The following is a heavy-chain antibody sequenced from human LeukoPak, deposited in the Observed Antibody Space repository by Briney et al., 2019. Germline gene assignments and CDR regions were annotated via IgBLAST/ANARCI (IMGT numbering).Heavy chain of an antibody. CDR1: GVTFSSYT. CDR2: IIPILGIA. J-gene: IGHJ4*02. D-gene: IGHD2-2*01. V-gene: IGHV1-69*02. CDR3: ASGTVVVPADY. Sequence: ASVKVSCKASGVTFSSYTISWVRLAPGQGLEWMGRIIPILGIANYAQKFQGRVTITADKSTSTAYMELSSLRSEDTAVYYCASGTVVVPADYWGQGTLVTVSS.